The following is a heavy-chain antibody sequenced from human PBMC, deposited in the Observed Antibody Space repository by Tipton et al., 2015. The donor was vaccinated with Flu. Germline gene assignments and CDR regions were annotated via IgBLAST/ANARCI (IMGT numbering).Heavy chain of an antibody. D-gene: IGHD1-26*01. Sequence: LTCAASGFSFSSHWMIWVRQPPGEGLVWVSRIKSDGTSTTYADSVKGRFTISRDNAKNTLYLQMNSLRAEDTAVYYCTRAWAGLDLWGRGTLVTVSS. CDR2: IKSDGTST. V-gene: IGHV3-74*01. CDR1: GFSFSSHW. CDR3: TRAWAGLDL. J-gene: IGHJ2*01.